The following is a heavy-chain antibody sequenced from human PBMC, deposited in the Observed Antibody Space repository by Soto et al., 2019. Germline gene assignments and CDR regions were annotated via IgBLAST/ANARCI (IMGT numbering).Heavy chain of an antibody. Sequence: ASVKVSCKASGYTFSTYGIHWVRQAPGQRLEWMGWFNTGNGDTKYSQKFQGRVTLTGDTSASTASMELSGLRSADTAVYYFVRVVPLYDRTSPLYYWGQGTLVTVSS. CDR3: VRVVPLYDRTSPLYY. J-gene: IGHJ4*02. CDR2: FNTGNGDT. CDR1: GYTFSTYG. D-gene: IGHD3-22*01. V-gene: IGHV1-3*04.